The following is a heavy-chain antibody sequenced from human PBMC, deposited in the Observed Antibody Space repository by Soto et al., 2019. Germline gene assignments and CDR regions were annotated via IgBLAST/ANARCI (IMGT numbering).Heavy chain of an antibody. J-gene: IGHJ2*01. CDR1: GGTFSRNA. V-gene: IGHV1-69*12. Sequence: QVQLVQSGTEVKKPGSSVKVSCKASGGTFSRNAINWVRQAPGQRLEWMGGITPIFGTANYAQKFQGRVTITADESTSTAYMQLSSLRAEDMAVYYCAQTLGLAVAGPGRFDLWGRGTLVTVSS. CDR3: AQTLGLAVAGPGRFDL. D-gene: IGHD6-19*01. CDR2: ITPIFGTA.